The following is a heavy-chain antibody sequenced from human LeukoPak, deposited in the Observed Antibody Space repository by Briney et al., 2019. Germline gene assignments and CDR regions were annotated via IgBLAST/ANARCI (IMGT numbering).Heavy chain of an antibody. CDR1: NGSISSFC. J-gene: IGHJ4*02. CDR3: ERGYGRYFDY. V-gene: IGHV4-59*01. CDR2: IYYTGTT. Sequence: SETLSLTCTVSNGSISSFCWTWIRQPPGKGLEWIGYIYYTGTTDYNPSLKSRVTISVDTSKNQFSLKLRSVTAADTAVYYCERGYGRYFDYWGQGPLVTVS. D-gene: IGHD5-18*01.